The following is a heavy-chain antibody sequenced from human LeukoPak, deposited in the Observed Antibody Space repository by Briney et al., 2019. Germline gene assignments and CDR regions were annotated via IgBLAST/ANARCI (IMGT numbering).Heavy chain of an antibody. CDR1: GGSFSGYY. CDR2: INHSGST. D-gene: IGHD3-22*01. CDR3: ARGRHLHYYDSSGYVDY. J-gene: IGHJ4*02. V-gene: IGHV4-34*01. Sequence: SETLSLTCAVYGGSFSGYYWSWIRQPPGQGLEWIGEINHSGSTNYNPSLMSRVTISVDTSKTQFSLKLSSVTAADTAVYYCARGRHLHYYDSSGYVDYWGQGTLVTVSS.